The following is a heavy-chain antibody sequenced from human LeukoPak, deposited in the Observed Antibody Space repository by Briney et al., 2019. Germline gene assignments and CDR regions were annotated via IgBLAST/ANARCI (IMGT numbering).Heavy chain of an antibody. CDR3: ARVGVFSSSWLLY. Sequence: PGGSLRLSCAASGFTFSSYAMSWVRQAPGKGLEWVSAISGSGGSTYYADSVKGGFTISRDNSKNTLCLQMNSLRAEDTAVYYCARVGVFSSSWLLYWGQGTLVTVSS. J-gene: IGHJ4*02. D-gene: IGHD6-13*01. CDR2: ISGSGGST. CDR1: GFTFSSYA. V-gene: IGHV3-23*01.